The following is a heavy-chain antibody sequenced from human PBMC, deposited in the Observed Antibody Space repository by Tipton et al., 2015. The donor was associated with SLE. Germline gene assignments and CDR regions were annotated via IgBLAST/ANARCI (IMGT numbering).Heavy chain of an antibody. V-gene: IGHV4-59*01. CDR2: IYYSGST. Sequence: TLSLTCAVYGGSFSSYYWSWIRQPPGKGLEWIGYIYYSGSTNYNPSLKSRVTISVDTPKNQFSLKLTSVTAADTAVYYCARAPRRYDSSGYYFLLGPPPDYFDYWGQGTLVTVSS. CDR3: ARAPRRYDSSGYYFLLGPPPDYFDY. CDR1: GGSFSSYY. J-gene: IGHJ4*02. D-gene: IGHD3-22*01.